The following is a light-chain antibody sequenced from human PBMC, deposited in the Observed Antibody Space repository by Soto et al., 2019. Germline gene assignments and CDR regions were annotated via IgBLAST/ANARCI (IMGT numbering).Light chain of an antibody. CDR3: QQYGT. V-gene: IGKV1-5*01. J-gene: IGKJ1*01. CDR1: QSVSAW. CDR2: DVS. Sequence: DIQMTQSPSTLSASVGDRVTITCRASQSVSAWLAWYQQKPGKAPKLLIYDVSSLESGVPSRCSGSGSGTEFALTISSLQPDDFATYYCQQYGTFGQGTKVEIK.